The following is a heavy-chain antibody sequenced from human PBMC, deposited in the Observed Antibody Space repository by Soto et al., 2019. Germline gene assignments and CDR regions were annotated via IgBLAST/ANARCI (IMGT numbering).Heavy chain of an antibody. CDR2: ISHSGST. Sequence: QVQLQESGPGLVKPSGTLSLTCAVSGGSISSSNWWSWVRQPPGKGLEWIGEISHSGSTNYNPSLNSRVTISVDKSKTQFSLKLSSVTAADTAVYYCARLYMVRGVMDWFDPWGQGTLVTVSA. CDR1: GGSISSSNW. V-gene: IGHV4-4*02. D-gene: IGHD3-10*01. J-gene: IGHJ5*02. CDR3: ARLYMVRGVMDWFDP.